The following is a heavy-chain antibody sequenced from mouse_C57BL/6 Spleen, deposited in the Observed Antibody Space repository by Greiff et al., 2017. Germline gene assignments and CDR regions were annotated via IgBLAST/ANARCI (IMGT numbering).Heavy chain of an antibody. J-gene: IGHJ4*01. Sequence: QVQLQQPGAELVRPGSSVKLSCKASGYTFTSYWMDWVKQRPGQGLEWIGNIYPSDSETHYNQKFKDKATLTVDKSSSTAYMQLSSLTSEDSAVYYCARRTYDYYAMDDWGQGTSVTVSS. D-gene: IGHD6-5*01. CDR2: IYPSDSET. V-gene: IGHV1-61*01. CDR1: GYTFTSYW. CDR3: ARRTYDYYAMDD.